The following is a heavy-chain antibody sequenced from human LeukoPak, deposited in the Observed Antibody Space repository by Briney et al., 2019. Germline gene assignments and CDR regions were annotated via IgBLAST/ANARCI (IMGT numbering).Heavy chain of an antibody. CDR2: IYYSGST. CDR3: ARRATTGAPYYFDY. CDR1: GGSISSYY. D-gene: IGHD1-1*01. V-gene: IGHV4-59*08. J-gene: IGHJ4*02. Sequence: SETLSLTCAVYGGSISSYYWSWIRQPPGKGLEWIGYIYYSGSTNYNPSLKSRVTISVDTSKNQFSLKLSSVTAADTAVYYCARRATTGAPYYFDYWGQGTLVTVSS.